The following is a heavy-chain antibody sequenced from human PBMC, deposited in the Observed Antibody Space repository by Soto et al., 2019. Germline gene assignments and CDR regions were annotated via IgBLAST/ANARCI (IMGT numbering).Heavy chain of an antibody. CDR3: VRRTDCATVDACRRYFDA. J-gene: IGHJ4*02. D-gene: IGHD2-15*01. CDR2: IYSSGST. CDR1: GGSLNSDSYY. V-gene: IGHV4-30-4*01. Sequence: VRLRESGPGLVKPSQTLSLTCTVSGGSLNSDSYYWGWIRQPPGKGLEWIGYIYSSGSTYSNPSLKSPVAMSVDTSQNHFSLTLTSVTAADTAVYFCVRRTDCATVDACRRYFDAWGQGIPVAVSS.